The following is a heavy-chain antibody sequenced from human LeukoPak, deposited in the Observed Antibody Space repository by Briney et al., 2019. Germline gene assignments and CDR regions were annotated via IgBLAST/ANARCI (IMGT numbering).Heavy chain of an antibody. Sequence: PGGSLRLSCAASGFTFSTYWMSWVRQAPGKGLEWVANIKQDGSEKYYVDSVKGRFTISRDYAKNSLYLQMNSLRAEDTAMYYCARDSAGNDYWGQGTLVTVSS. CDR1: GFTFSTYW. D-gene: IGHD6-13*01. V-gene: IGHV3-7*01. CDR2: IKQDGSEK. CDR3: ARDSAGNDY. J-gene: IGHJ4*02.